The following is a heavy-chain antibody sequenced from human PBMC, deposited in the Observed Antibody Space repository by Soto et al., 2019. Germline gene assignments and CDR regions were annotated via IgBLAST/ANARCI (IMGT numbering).Heavy chain of an antibody. V-gene: IGHV4-59*01. CDR3: ARETLGYCSGGSCYNWFDP. CDR1: GGSISSYY. D-gene: IGHD2-15*01. Sequence: TLSLTCTVSGGSISSYYWSWIRRPPGKGLEWIGYIYYSGSTNYNPSLKSRVTISVDTSKDQFSLKLSSVTAADTAVYYCARETLGYCSGGSCYNWFDPWGQGTLVTVSS. J-gene: IGHJ5*02. CDR2: IYYSGST.